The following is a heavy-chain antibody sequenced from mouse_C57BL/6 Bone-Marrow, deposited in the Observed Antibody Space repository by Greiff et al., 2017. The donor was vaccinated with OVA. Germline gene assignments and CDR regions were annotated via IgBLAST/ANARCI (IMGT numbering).Heavy chain of an antibody. CDR2: ISSGSSII. Sequence: EVQLVESGGGLVKPGGSLKLSCAASGFTFSDYGMHWVRQAPEKGLEWVAYISSGSSIIYYADTVKGRFTISRDNAKNTLFLQMTSLRSEDTAMYYCARPNTVPWYFDVWGTGTTVTVSS. CDR1: GFTFSDYG. CDR3: ARPNTVPWYFDV. D-gene: IGHD1-1*01. V-gene: IGHV5-17*01. J-gene: IGHJ1*03.